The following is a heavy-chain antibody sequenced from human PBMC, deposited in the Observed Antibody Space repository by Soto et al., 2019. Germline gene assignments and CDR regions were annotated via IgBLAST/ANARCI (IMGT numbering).Heavy chain of an antibody. CDR2: INHSGST. V-gene: IGHV4-34*01. CDR3: VRCPSGGSYLLDY. D-gene: IGHD3-16*02. CDR1: GGSFSGYY. J-gene: IGHJ4*02. Sequence: SETLSLTCAVYGGSFSGYYWSWIRQPPGKGLEWIGEINHSGSTNYNPSLKSRVTISVDTSKNQFSLKLSSVTAADTAVYYCVRCPSGGSYLLDYWGQGTLVIGSS.